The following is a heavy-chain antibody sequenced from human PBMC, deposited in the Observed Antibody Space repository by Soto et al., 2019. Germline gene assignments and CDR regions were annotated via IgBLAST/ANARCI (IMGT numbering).Heavy chain of an antibody. Sequence: ETLSLTCTVSGGSISSYYWSWIRQPPGKGLEWIGYIYYSGSTNYNPSLKSRVTISVDTSKNQFSLKLSSVTAADTAVYYCARDRYGGDFDYWGQGTLVTVSS. CDR3: ARDRYGGDFDY. V-gene: IGHV4-59*01. J-gene: IGHJ4*02. CDR2: IYYSGST. CDR1: GGSISSYY. D-gene: IGHD2-21*01.